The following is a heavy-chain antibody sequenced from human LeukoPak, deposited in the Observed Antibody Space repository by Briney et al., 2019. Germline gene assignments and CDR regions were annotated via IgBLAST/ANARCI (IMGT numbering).Heavy chain of an antibody. CDR2: IIPIFGTA. V-gene: IGHV1-69*13. D-gene: IGHD6-19*01. CDR3: ARTTKAVAGTGWFDP. Sequence: ASVKVSCKASGGTFSSYAISWVRQAPGQGLEWMGGIIPIFGTANYAQKFQGRVTITADESTSTAYMELSSLRSEDTAVYYCARTTKAVAGTGWFDPWGQGTLVTVSS. J-gene: IGHJ5*02. CDR1: GGTFSSYA.